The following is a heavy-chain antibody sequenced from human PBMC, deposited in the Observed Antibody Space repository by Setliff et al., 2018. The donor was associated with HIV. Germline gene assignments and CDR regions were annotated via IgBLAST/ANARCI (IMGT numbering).Heavy chain of an antibody. D-gene: IGHD6-25*01. CDR2: IYNTGDA. Sequence: PSETLSLTCAVYGGSFSHYYWSWSRQRPGKGLEWIGYIYNTGDAYYNPPLKGRVTISIDTSKNQFSLRLTSVTAADTAVYYCARWYTTGRGWFDPWGQGTLVTVSS. J-gene: IGHJ5*02. V-gene: IGHV4-59*06. CDR3: ARWYTTGRGWFDP. CDR1: GGSFSHYY.